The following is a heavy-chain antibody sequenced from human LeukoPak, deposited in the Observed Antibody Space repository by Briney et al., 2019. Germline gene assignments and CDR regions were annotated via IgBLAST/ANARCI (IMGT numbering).Heavy chain of an antibody. V-gene: IGHV3-74*01. Sequence: PGGSLRLSCAASGFTFNNHWMHWVRQAPGKGLVWISRTNTDGRTTDYADSVKGRFTISRDNAKNTLYLQMNSLRAEDTAVYYCGRDVNWNQIDYWGQGSLVTVSS. J-gene: IGHJ4*02. CDR2: TNTDGRTT. CDR3: GRDVNWNQIDY. CDR1: GFTFNNHW. D-gene: IGHD1-20*01.